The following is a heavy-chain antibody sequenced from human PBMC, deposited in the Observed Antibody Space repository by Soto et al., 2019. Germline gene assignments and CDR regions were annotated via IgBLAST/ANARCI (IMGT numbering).Heavy chain of an antibody. V-gene: IGHV4-4*02. CDR2: IYHSGST. CDR3: ADAPSAL. J-gene: IGHJ4*02. D-gene: IGHD3-16*01. CDR1: GGSISGSNW. Sequence: SETLSLTCAVSGGSISGSNWWSWVRQPPGKGLEWIGEIYHSGSTNYNSSFKSRVTISIDKSKNQFSLKLSPVTAADTAVYFCADAPSALWGQGILVTVSS.